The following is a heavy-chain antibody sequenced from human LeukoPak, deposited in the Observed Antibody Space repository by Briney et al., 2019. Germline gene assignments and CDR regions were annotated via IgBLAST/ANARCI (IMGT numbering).Heavy chain of an antibody. V-gene: IGHV3-21*01. CDR3: ARDAFSSGWPFDY. Sequence: GGSLRLSCAASGFTFSSYSMNWVRRAPGKGLEWVSSISSSSSYIYYADSVKGRFTISRDNAKNSLYLQMNSLRAEDTAVYYCARDAFSSGWPFDYWGQGTLVTVSS. D-gene: IGHD6-19*01. CDR2: ISSSSSYI. J-gene: IGHJ4*02. CDR1: GFTFSSYS.